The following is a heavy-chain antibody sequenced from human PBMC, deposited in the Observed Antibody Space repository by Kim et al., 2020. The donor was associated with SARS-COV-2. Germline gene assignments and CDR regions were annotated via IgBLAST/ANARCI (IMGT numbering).Heavy chain of an antibody. D-gene: IGHD3-9*01. Sequence: YVDSVKGRFTISRDNAKNSLYLQMNSLRAEDTAVYYCARRLLDYDIGFDYWGQGTLVTVSS. V-gene: IGHV3-11*04. CDR3: ARRLLDYDIGFDY. J-gene: IGHJ4*02.